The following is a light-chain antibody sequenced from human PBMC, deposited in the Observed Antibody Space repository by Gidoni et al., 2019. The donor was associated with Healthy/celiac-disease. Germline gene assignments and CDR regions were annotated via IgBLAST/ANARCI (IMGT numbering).Light chain of an antibody. CDR3: SSYAGSNNLYV. J-gene: IGLJ1*01. CDR2: EVS. Sequence: QSALTQPPPASGSPGQSVTTSCTGTSSDVGGYHYVSWYQQHPGKAPKLMIYEVSKRPSGVPDRFSGSKSGNTASLTVSGLQAEDEADYYCSSYAGSNNLYVFGTGTKVTVL. V-gene: IGLV2-8*01. CDR1: SSDVGGYHY.